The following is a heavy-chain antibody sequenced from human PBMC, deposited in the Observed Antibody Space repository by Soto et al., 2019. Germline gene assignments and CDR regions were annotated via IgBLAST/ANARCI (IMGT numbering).Heavy chain of an antibody. V-gene: IGHV1-18*01. J-gene: IGHJ5*02. D-gene: IGHD2-15*01. CDR3: ARDFLEAPYCSGGSCYEDEFDP. Sequence: QVQLVQSGAEVKKPGASVKVSCKASGYTFTSYGISWVRQAPGQGLEWMGWISAYNGNTNYAQKLQGRVTMTTDTSTSTAYMELRSLRSDDTAVYYCARDFLEAPYCSGGSCYEDEFDPWGQGTLVTVSS. CDR1: GYTFTSYG. CDR2: ISAYNGNT.